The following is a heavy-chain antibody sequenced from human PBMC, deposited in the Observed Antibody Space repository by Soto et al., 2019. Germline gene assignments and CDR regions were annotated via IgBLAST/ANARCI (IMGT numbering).Heavy chain of an antibody. Sequence: GASVKVSCKASGGTFSSYTISWVRQAPGQGLEWMGRIIPILGIANYAQKFQGRVTITADKSTSTAYMELSSLRSEDTAVYYCARGPYSSSSIDDWFDHWRQGTLVTVSS. CDR2: IIPILGIA. J-gene: IGHJ5*02. V-gene: IGHV1-69*02. CDR3: ARGPYSSSSIDDWFDH. CDR1: GGTFSSYT. D-gene: IGHD6-6*01.